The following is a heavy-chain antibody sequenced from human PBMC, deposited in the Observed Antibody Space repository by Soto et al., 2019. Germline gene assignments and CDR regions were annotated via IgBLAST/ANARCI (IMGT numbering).Heavy chain of an antibody. Sequence: SETLSLTCAVYGGSFSGYYWSWIRQPPGKGLEWIGEINHSGSTNYNPSLKSRVTISVDTSKNQFSLKLSSVTAADTAVYYCARAVSLVRYWYFDLWGRGTLVTVSS. J-gene: IGHJ2*01. CDR3: ARAVSLVRYWYFDL. V-gene: IGHV4-34*01. CDR1: GGSFSGYY. D-gene: IGHD6-13*01. CDR2: INHSGST.